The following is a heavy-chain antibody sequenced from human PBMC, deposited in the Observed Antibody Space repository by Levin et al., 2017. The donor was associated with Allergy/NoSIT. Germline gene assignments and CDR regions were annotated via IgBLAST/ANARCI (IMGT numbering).Heavy chain of an antibody. D-gene: IGHD2-15*01. Sequence: GESLKISCKASGYTFTSYDINWVRQAPGQGLEWMGWMNPTSGDTGYGYKFQGRVTMTRNTSVSTAYMELSRLRSEDTAVYYCARGLGSCSGDSCYNWFDPWGQGTVVTVSS. V-gene: IGHV1-8*01. CDR1: GYTFTSYD. CDR2: MNPTSGDT. CDR3: ARGLGSCSGDSCYNWFDP. J-gene: IGHJ5*02.